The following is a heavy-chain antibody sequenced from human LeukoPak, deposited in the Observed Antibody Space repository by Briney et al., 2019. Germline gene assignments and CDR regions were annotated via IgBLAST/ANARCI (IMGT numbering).Heavy chain of an antibody. CDR1: GYTFTSYD. Sequence: GASVKVSCKASGYTFTSYDINWVRQATGQGLEWMGWMYPNSGNTGYAQKFQGRVTMTRNTSISTAYMELSSLRSEDTAVYYCARAVRVTIFGVVIIRYFDYWGQGTLVTVSS. CDR3: ARAVRVTIFGVVIIRYFDY. CDR2: MYPNSGNT. V-gene: IGHV1-8*01. D-gene: IGHD3-3*01. J-gene: IGHJ4*02.